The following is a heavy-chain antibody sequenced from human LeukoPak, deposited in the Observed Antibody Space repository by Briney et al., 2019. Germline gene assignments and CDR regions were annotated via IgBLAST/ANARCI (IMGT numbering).Heavy chain of an antibody. CDR2: INHSGST. Sequence: PSETLSLTCAVYGGSFSGYYWSWIRQPPGKGLEWIGEINHSGSTNYNPSLKSRVTISVDTSKNQFSLKLSSVTAADTAVYYCARGYYYARDWGQGTLVTVSS. CDR3: ARGYYYARD. CDR1: GGSFSGYY. D-gene: IGHD3-10*01. J-gene: IGHJ4*02. V-gene: IGHV4-34*01.